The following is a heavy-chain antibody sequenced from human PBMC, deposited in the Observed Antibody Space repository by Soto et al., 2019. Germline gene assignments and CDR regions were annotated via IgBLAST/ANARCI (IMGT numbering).Heavy chain of an antibody. D-gene: IGHD6-13*01. CDR3: TRDASRDSSARGWFDP. CDR1: GFTFRSFT. Sequence: GESLKISCAASGFTFRSFTMNWVRQAPGKGLEWVSTISSNSAYIYYTDALRGRFTISRDNAKNSLHLQMNSLRAEDTAVYYCTRDASRDSSARGWFDPWGPGTLVTVSS. CDR2: ISSNSAYI. J-gene: IGHJ5*02. V-gene: IGHV3-21*01.